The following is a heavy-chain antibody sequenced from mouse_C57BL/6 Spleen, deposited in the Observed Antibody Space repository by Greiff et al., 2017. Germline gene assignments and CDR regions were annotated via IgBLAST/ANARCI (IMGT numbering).Heavy chain of an antibody. CDR1: GFTFSSYA. CDR3: ARARDYGSDWYFDV. V-gene: IGHV5-4*03. J-gene: IGHJ1*03. CDR2: ISDGGSYT. D-gene: IGHD1-1*01. Sequence: EVKLMESGGGLVKPGGSLKLSCAASGFTFSSYAMSWVRQTPEKRLEWVATISDGGSYTYYPDNVKGRFTITRDNAKNNLYLQMSHLKSEDTAMYYCARARDYGSDWYFDVWGTGTTVTVSS.